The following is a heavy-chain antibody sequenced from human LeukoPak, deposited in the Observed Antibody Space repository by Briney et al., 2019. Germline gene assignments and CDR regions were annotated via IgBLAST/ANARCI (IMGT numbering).Heavy chain of an antibody. V-gene: IGHV3-7*01. D-gene: IGHD5-12*01. J-gene: IGHJ4*02. CDR2: IKPDGSGE. CDR1: GFTFCSYW. Sequence: PGGSLRLSCAASGFTFCSYWMSWVRQAPGKGLEWVANIKPDGSGEYYVDSLKGRFTISRDNAENSLFLQMNNLRVDDTAVYYCARSGGYGWDYWGQGAVVTVSS. CDR3: ARSGGYGWDY.